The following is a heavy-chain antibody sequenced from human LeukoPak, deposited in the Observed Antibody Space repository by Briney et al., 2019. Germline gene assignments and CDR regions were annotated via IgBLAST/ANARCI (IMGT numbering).Heavy chain of an antibody. D-gene: IGHD2-2*01. CDR2: MNLNSGNT. CDR1: GYTLTSYD. V-gene: IGHV1-8*01. Sequence: GASVKVSCKASGYTLTSYDINWVRQATGQGLEWMGWMNLNSGNTGYAQKFQGRVTMTRDTSISTAYMELSSLRSEDTAVYYCARGWYCSSTSCTGDYWGQGTLVTVSS. CDR3: ARGWYCSSTSCTGDY. J-gene: IGHJ4*02.